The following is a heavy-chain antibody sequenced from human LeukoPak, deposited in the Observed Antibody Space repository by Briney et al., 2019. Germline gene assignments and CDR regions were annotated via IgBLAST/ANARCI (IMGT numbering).Heavy chain of an antibody. CDR2: IKHDGSEE. J-gene: IGHJ4*02. V-gene: IGHV3-7*01. CDR1: GLSISGQW. CDR3: GYTNNFYH. Sequence: GGSLRLSCVASGLSISGQWMNWVRQAPGQGLEWVANIKHDGSEEYYVDSVKGRFTISRDDGRNSVSLQMNSVRAEDTAVYYCGYTNNFYHWGQGTLVVVSS. D-gene: IGHD3-16*02.